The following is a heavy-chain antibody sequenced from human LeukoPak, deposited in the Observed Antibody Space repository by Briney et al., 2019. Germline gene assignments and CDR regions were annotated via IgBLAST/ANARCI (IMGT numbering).Heavy chain of an antibody. CDR1: GFTFSSYE. Sequence: GGSLRLSCAASGFTFSSYEMNWVRQAPGKGLEWVSYISSSGSTIYYADSVKGRFTISRDNAKNSLYLQMNSLRAEDTAVYYCARDHRGSGSRYYYYYMDVWGKGTTVTISS. V-gene: IGHV3-48*03. CDR3: ARDHRGSGSRYYYYYMDV. J-gene: IGHJ6*03. D-gene: IGHD3-10*01. CDR2: ISSSGSTI.